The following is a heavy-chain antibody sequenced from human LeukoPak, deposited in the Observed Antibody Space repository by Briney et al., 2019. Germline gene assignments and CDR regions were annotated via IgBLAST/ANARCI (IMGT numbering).Heavy chain of an antibody. Sequence: GGSLRLSCAASGFTFSRYSINWVRQAPGKGLEWISYIGISSSTISYADSVQGRFTISRDDSRNTLYLQMNSLRAEDTAVYYCAKDLAFWSGYGNRWGQGTLVTVSS. CDR2: IGISSSTI. CDR3: AKDLAFWSGYGNR. D-gene: IGHD3-3*01. CDR1: GFTFSRYS. V-gene: IGHV3-48*01. J-gene: IGHJ5*02.